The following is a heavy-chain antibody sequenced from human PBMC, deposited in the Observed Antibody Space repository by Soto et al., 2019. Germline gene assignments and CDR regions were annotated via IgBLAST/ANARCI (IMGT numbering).Heavy chain of an antibody. D-gene: IGHD3-16*01. V-gene: IGHV3-23*01. CDR1: GFTFSEFT. Sequence: GGSLRLSCAPSGFTFSEFTMDWVRQAPGKGLDWVSEINPRGDSANYADSVKGRFTISRDNFKNTLYLQMSSLRVDDTAVYYCAKRLWAIGGPSHYWGLGTLVTVSS. CDR3: AKRLWAIGGPSHY. CDR2: INPRGDSA. J-gene: IGHJ4*02.